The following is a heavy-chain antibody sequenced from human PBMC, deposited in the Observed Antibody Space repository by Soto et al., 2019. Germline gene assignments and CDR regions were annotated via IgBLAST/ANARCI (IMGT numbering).Heavy chain of an antibody. D-gene: IGHD6-13*01. Sequence: GGSLRLSCAASGFTFSSYAMSWVRQAPGKGLEWVSAISGSSSYIYYADSVKGRFTISRDNAKNSLYLQMNSLKAEDTAVYYCAREGIAAAGRFDYWGQGTLVTVSS. CDR1: GFTFSSYA. V-gene: IGHV3-21*01. CDR2: ISGSSSYI. CDR3: AREGIAAAGRFDY. J-gene: IGHJ4*02.